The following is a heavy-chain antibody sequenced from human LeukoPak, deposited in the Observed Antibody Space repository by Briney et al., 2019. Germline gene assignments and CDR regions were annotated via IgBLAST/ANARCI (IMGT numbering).Heavy chain of an antibody. CDR1: GFTFSSYA. CDR2: ISYDGSNK. J-gene: IGHJ4*02. Sequence: QPGGSLRLSCAASGFTFSSYAMHWVRQAPGKGLEWVAVISYDGSNKYYADSVKGRFTISRDNSKSTLYLQMNSLRAEDTAVYYCARPELQWHLQPFDYWGQGTLVTVSS. D-gene: IGHD6-19*01. V-gene: IGHV3-30*01. CDR3: ARPELQWHLQPFDY.